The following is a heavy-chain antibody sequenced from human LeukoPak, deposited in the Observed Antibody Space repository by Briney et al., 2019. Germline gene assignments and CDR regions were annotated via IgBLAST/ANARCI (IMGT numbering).Heavy chain of an antibody. CDR3: AKHRVSVAGSPSKNPTAYFED. J-gene: IGHJ4*02. CDR1: GFTFTSHS. Sequence: GGSMRLSCAASGFTFTSHSMSWVRQAPGKGLEWVSAISSDGSVTFYADSVKGRFTVSRDQSKNTLFLQMDSLRVEDTAVYYCAKHRVSVAGSPSKNPTAYFEDWGQGTLVTVSS. V-gene: IGHV3-23*01. CDR2: ISSDGSVT. D-gene: IGHD6-19*01.